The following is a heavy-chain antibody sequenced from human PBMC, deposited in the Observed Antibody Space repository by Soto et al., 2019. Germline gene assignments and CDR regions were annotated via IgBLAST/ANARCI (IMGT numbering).Heavy chain of an antibody. CDR2: IYYSGST. J-gene: IGHJ6*02. CDR3: ARRPSDFWSGDSYYGMDV. Sequence: SETLSLTCTVSGGSISSGDYYWSWIRQPPGKGLEWIGYIYYSGSTYYNPSLKSRVTISVDTSKNQFSLKLSSVTAADTAVYYCARRPSDFWSGDSYYGMDVWGQGTTVTVSS. D-gene: IGHD3-3*01. V-gene: IGHV4-30-4*01. CDR1: GGSISSGDYY.